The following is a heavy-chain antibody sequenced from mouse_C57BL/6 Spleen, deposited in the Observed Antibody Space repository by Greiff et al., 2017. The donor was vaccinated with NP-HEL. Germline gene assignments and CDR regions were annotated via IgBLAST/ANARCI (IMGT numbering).Heavy chain of an antibody. CDR1: GFTFSSYG. J-gene: IGHJ4*01. CDR2: ISSGGSYT. Sequence: EVQLVESGGDLVKPGGSLKLSCAASGFTFSSYGMSWVRQTPDKRLEWVATISSGGSYTYYPDSVKGRFTISRDNAKNTLYLQMSSLKSEDTAMYYCARHLDYYGSSYGAMDYWGQGTSVTVSS. D-gene: IGHD1-1*01. V-gene: IGHV5-6*01. CDR3: ARHLDYYGSSYGAMDY.